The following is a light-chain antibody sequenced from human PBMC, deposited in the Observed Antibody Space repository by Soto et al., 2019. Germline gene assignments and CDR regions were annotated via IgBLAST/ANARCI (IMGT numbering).Light chain of an antibody. J-gene: IGLJ3*02. Sequence: QSVLTQSPSVSGSPGQSVTISCTGTSSDVGTHNRVSWYQQSPGTAPKLMIYEVSNRPSGVPDRFSGSKSGNTASLTISGLQPEGEADYYCSSFTTSNTWVLGGGTKLTVL. CDR1: SSDVGTHNR. CDR2: EVS. CDR3: SSFTTSNTWV. V-gene: IGLV2-18*02.